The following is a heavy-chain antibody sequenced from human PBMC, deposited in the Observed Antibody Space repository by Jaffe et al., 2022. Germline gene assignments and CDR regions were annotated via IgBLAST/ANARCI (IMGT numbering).Heavy chain of an antibody. D-gene: IGHD3-10*01. CDR3: ARGPPYYYGSGSYYPFDY. V-gene: IGHV4-34*01. J-gene: IGHJ4*02. CDR1: GGSFSGYY. Sequence: QVQLQQWGAGLLKPSETLSLTCAVYGGSFSGYYWSWIRQPPGKGLEWIGEINHSGSTNYNPSLKSRVTISVDTSKNQFSLKLSSVTAADTAVYYCARGPPYYYGSGSYYPFDYWGQGTLVTVSS. CDR2: INHSGST.